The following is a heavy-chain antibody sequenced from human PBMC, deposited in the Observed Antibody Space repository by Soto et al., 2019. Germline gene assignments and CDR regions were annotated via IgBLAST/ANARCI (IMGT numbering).Heavy chain of an antibody. CDR1: GGSISSYY. V-gene: IGHV4-59*08. J-gene: IGHJ4*02. Sequence: SETLSLTCTVSGGSISSYYWSWIRQPPGKGLEWIGYIYYSGSTNYNPSLKSRVTISVDTSKNQFSLKLSSVTAADTAVYYCARESAVAGTEPIYYFDYWGQGTLVTVSS. CDR2: IYYSGST. D-gene: IGHD6-19*01. CDR3: ARESAVAGTEPIYYFDY.